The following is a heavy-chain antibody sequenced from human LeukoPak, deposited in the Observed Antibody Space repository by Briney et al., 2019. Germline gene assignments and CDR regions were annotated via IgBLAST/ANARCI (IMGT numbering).Heavy chain of an antibody. CDR2: ISYDGSNT. Sequence: GRSLRLSCAASGFTFSSYGMNWVRQAPGKGLEWVADISYDGSNTYYADSVKGRFTISRDNSKNTLYLQMNSLRAEDTAVYYCAKDGSSGYYPYAFDIWGQGTKVSVSS. V-gene: IGHV3-30*18. J-gene: IGHJ3*02. CDR1: GFTFSSYG. CDR3: AKDGSSGYYPYAFDI. D-gene: IGHD3-22*01.